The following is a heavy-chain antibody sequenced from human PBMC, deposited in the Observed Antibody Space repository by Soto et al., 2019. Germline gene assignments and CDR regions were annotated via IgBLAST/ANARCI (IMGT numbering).Heavy chain of an antibody. J-gene: IGHJ4*01. CDR1: GGSISNFH. D-gene: IGHD6-19*01. CDR3: AREFSATQRGFDY. CDR2: VSSSGST. V-gene: IGHV4-4*07. Sequence: LSLTCTVSGGSISNFHWSWIRQPAGKGLEWIGRVSSSGSTNYNPSLKSRVTVSVDTSKKQFSLILTSVTAADTAMYYCAREFSATQRGFDYWGHGTLVTVSS.